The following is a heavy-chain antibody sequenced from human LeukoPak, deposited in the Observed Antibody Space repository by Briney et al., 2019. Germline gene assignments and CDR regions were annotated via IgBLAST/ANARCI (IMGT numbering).Heavy chain of an antibody. CDR1: GDTFSSYA. V-gene: IGHV1-69*13. D-gene: IGHD2-2*01. Sequence: SVKVSCKASGDTFSSYAISWVRQAPGQGLEWMGGIIPIFGTANYAQKFQGRVTITADESTSTAYMELSSLRSEDTAVYYCAREDIVVVPAASRLYYYYGMDVWGQGTTVTVSS. CDR2: IIPIFGTA. J-gene: IGHJ6*02. CDR3: AREDIVVVPAASRLYYYYGMDV.